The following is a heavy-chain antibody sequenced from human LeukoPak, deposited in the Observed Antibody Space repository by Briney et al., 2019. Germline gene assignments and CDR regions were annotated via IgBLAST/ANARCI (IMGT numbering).Heavy chain of an antibody. Sequence: SVKVSCKASGGTFSSYAISWVRQAPGQGLEWMGRIIPILGIANYAQKFQGRVTITADKSTSTAYIELSSLRSEDTAVYYCARDEGVVVAAGEFFDYWGQGTLVTVSS. J-gene: IGHJ4*02. CDR3: ARDEGVVVAAGEFFDY. CDR1: GGTFSSYA. V-gene: IGHV1-69*04. D-gene: IGHD2-15*01. CDR2: IIPILGIA.